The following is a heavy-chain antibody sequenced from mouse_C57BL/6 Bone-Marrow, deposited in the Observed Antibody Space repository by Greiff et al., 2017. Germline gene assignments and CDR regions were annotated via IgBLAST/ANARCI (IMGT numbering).Heavy chain of an antibody. CDR1: GYTFTSYW. CDR2: IHPNGGST. Sequence: QVQLQQPGAELVKPGASVKLSCKASGYTFTSYWMHWVKQRPGQGLEWIGMIHPNGGSTNYNEKFKRKATLTVDKSSSTAYMQLSSLKSEDSAVYYCASSRRDYAMDYWGQGTSVTVSS. J-gene: IGHJ4*01. D-gene: IGHD3-3*01. CDR3: ASSRRDYAMDY. V-gene: IGHV1-64*01.